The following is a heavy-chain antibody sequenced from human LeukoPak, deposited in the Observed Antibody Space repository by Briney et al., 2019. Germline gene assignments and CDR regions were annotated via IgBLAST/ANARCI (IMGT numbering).Heavy chain of an antibody. CDR1: GGSISSSSYY. V-gene: IGHV4-39*07. Sequence: SESRSLTCTVSGGSISSSSYYWGWIRQPPGKGLEWIGSIYYSGSTYYNPSLKSRVTISVDTSKNQFSLKLSSVTAADTAVYYCARDPVAQSYSSSWFLGYYYYYGMDVWGQGTTVTVSS. J-gene: IGHJ6*02. D-gene: IGHD6-13*01. CDR2: IYYSGST. CDR3: ARDPVAQSYSSSWFLGYYYYYGMDV.